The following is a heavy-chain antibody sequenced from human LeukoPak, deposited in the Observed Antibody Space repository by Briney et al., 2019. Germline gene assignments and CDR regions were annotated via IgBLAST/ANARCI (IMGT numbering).Heavy chain of an antibody. CDR3: AREDQPRGTFDY. J-gene: IGHJ4*02. Sequence: GGSLRLSCAASGFTFSDYWMSWVRQAPGKGLEWVANIKQDGSTKYYVDSVKGRFTISRDNAKNSLYLQMNSLRAEDTALYYCAREDQPRGTFDYWGQGILVTVSS. CDR2: IKQDGSTK. V-gene: IGHV3-7*05. CDR1: GFTFSDYW. D-gene: IGHD2-15*01.